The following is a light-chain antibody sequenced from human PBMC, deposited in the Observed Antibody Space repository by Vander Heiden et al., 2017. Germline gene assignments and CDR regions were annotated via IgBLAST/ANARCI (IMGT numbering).Light chain of an antibody. J-gene: IGKJ1*01. CDR3: QQYSKWPPTWT. V-gene: IGKV3-15*01. CDR2: GAS. CDR1: QSVNSN. Sequence: EIVMTQSPATLSVSPGERATLSCRANQSVNSNLAWYQQKPGQAPRLLIFGASTRATGIPARCSGSGSGTEFTLTISSLQSEDFAIYYCQQYSKWPPTWTFGQGTKVEIK.